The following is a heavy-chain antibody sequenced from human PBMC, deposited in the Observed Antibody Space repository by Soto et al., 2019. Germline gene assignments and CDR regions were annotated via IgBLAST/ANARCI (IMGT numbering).Heavy chain of an antibody. V-gene: IGHV4-34*01. CDR2: INHSGST. CDR1: GGSFSGYY. CDR3: ARHAVVPAAISYYYGMDV. Sequence: SETLSLTCAVYGGSFSGYYWSWIRQPPGKGLEWIGEINHSGSTNYNPSLKSRVTISVDTSKNQFSLKLSSVTAADTAVYYCARHAVVPAAISYYYGMDVWGQGTTVTVSS. D-gene: IGHD2-2*01. J-gene: IGHJ6*02.